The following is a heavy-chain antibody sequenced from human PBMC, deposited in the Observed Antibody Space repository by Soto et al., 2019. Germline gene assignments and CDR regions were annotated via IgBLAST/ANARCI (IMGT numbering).Heavy chain of an antibody. CDR2: IISKPYGGTT. Sequence: EVQLVESGGGLVKPGRSLRLSCIASGFTFGDYGMSWFRQAPGKGLEWVGLIISKPYGGTTEYAASVKGRVNITRNDSKNIAHLQVNIVKTKDTAVYYYSSDLGGGHVRFYWGQGPLVSVSA. CDR3: SSDLGGGHVRFY. D-gene: IGHD5-12*01. V-gene: IGHV3-49*05. J-gene: IGHJ4*02. CDR1: GFTFGDYG.